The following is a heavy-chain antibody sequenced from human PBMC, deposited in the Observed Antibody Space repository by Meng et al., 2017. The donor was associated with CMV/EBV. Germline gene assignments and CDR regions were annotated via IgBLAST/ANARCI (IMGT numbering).Heavy chain of an antibody. CDR1: GFSLSTSGMC. D-gene: IGHD2-2*01. J-gene: IGHJ4*02. V-gene: IGHV2-70*20. CDR3: ARIRGYCSSTSCYYYFDY. Sequence: SGPTLAKPTYTLPLTCTFSGFSLSTSGMCVSWVRQPPGKALEWLALIDWDDDKYYSTSLKTRLTISKDTSKNQVVLTMTNIDPVDTATYCCARIRGYCSSTSCYYYFDYWGQGTLVTVSS. CDR2: IDWDDDK.